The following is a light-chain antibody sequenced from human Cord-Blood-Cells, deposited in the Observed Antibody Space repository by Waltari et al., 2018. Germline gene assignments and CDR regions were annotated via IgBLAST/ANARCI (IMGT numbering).Light chain of an antibody. CDR3: CSYAGSSTLAV. CDR2: EGS. J-gene: IGLJ7*01. Sequence: QSALTQPASVSGSPGQSITISCTGTSSDVGSYNLVYWYQRHPGKAPKLRIYEGSKRPSGVSNRFSGSNSGNTASLTISGLQAEDEADYYCCSYAGSSTLAVFGGGTQLTVL. V-gene: IGLV2-23*01. CDR1: SSDVGSYNL.